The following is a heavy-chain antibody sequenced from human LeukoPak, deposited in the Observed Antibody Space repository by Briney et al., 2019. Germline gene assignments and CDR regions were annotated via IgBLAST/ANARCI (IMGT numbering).Heavy chain of an antibody. J-gene: IGHJ4*02. V-gene: IGHV3-30-3*01. CDR3: ARANRPFHTSGWYKDY. CDR1: GFTFSSYA. Sequence: GRSLRLSRAASGFTFSSYAMHWVRQAPGKGLEWVALISYDGSGQYYTESVKGRFTISRDNSKNTLYLQVNSLRVEDTGVYYCARANRPFHTSGWYKDYWGQGTLVTVSS. CDR2: ISYDGSGQ. D-gene: IGHD6-19*01.